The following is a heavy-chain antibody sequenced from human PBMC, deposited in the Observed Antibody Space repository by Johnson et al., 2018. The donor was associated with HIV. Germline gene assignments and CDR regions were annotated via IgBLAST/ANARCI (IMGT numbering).Heavy chain of an antibody. CDR1: GFTFSSYA. CDR2: ISGSGGST. Sequence: VQLVESGGGLVKPGGSLRLSCAASGFTFSSYAMNWVRQAPGKGLEWVSTISGSGGSTYYADSVKGRFTISRDNSKNTLYLQMNSVRADDTAVYYCARGLGSRSAFDIWGQGTMVTVSS. V-gene: IGHV3-23*04. D-gene: IGHD2-2*01. CDR3: ARGLGSRSAFDI. J-gene: IGHJ3*02.